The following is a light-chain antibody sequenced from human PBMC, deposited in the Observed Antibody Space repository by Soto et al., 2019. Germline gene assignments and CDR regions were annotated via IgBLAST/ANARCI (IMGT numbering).Light chain of an antibody. J-gene: IGKJ1*01. CDR3: HQAATFKWT. Sequence: IQMTQSPSSVSASVGDRVTITCRASQSISRFLAWYQQKPGRAPSLLIYGASSVQSGVPSRFSGSGSGTDFTLPISSLQPADRATYYCHQAATFKWTFGQATK. CDR2: GAS. V-gene: IGKV1-12*01. CDR1: QSISRF.